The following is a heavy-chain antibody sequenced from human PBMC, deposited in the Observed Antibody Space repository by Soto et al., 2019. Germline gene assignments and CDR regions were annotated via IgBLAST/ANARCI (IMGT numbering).Heavy chain of an antibody. D-gene: IGHD3-10*01. V-gene: IGHV4-61*08. CDR1: GGSVSSGDYF. J-gene: IGHJ6*02. CDR3: ARSPNYYYYGFDV. Sequence: SETLSLTCTVSGGSVSSGDYFWSWLRQSPGKRLEWIAYIYYSGSTNYNPSLKSRATISVDTSKSQVSLTLTSMTAADAALYYCARSPNYYYYGFDVWGQGTAVTVS. CDR2: IYYSGST.